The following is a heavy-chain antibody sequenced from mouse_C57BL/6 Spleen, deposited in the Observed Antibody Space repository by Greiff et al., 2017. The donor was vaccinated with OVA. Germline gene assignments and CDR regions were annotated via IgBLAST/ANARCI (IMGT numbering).Heavy chain of an antibody. CDR3: ARWDSFAY. Sequence: VQLVESGAELVRPGASVKLSYKASGYTFTDYYINWVKQRPGQGLEWIARIYPGSGNTYYNEKFKGKATLTAEKSSSTAYMQLSSLTSEDSAVYFCARWDSFAYWGQGTLVTVSA. D-gene: IGHD4-1*01. V-gene: IGHV1-76*01. CDR2: IYPGSGNT. CDR1: GYTFTDYY. J-gene: IGHJ3*01.